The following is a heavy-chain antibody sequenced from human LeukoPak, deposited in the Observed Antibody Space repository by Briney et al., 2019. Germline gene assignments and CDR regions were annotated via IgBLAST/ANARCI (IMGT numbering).Heavy chain of an antibody. D-gene: IGHD5-24*01. CDR1: GYTFTDYY. J-gene: IGHJ4*02. Sequence: ASVKVSCKASGYTFTDYYINWVRQAPGQGLEWMGRINPNSGGTDYAQKFQGRVTMTRDTSISTAYMELSRLRSDDTAVYYCAREMTTIENGYWGQGTLVTVSS. CDR2: INPNSGGT. CDR3: AREMTTIENGY. V-gene: IGHV1-2*02.